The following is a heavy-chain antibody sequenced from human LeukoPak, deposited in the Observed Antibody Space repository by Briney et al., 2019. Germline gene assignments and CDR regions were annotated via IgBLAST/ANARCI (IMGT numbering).Heavy chain of an antibody. CDR1: GVTFSSYA. D-gene: IGHD5-12*01. CDR3: AKTHYDLLDV. V-gene: IGHV3-23*01. Sequence: GGSLRLSCAASGVTFSSYAMSWVRQAPGKGLEWVSTISGSGGSTFYADSVKGRFTISRHNSKNTLYLQMNSLRAEDTAVYYCAKTHYDLLDVWGQGTTVTVSS. J-gene: IGHJ6*02. CDR2: ISGSGGST.